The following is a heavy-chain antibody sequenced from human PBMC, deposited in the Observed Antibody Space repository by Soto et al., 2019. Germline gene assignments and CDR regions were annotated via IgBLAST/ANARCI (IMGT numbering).Heavy chain of an antibody. J-gene: IGHJ4*02. V-gene: IGHV4-39*01. D-gene: IGHD6-6*01. CDR1: GGSISSSSYY. Sequence: QLQLQESGPGLVKPSETLSLTCTVSGGSISSSSYYWGWIRQPPGKGLEWIGSIYYSGSTYYNPSLKSRVTISVDTSKNQFSLKLSSVTAADTAVYYCARLGKWGSSGPHYFDYWGQGTLVTVSS. CDR3: ARLGKWGSSGPHYFDY. CDR2: IYYSGST.